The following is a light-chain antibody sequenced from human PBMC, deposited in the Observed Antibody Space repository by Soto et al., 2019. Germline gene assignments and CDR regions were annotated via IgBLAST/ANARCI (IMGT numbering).Light chain of an antibody. CDR3: SSYGGSNNVV. J-gene: IGLJ2*01. CDR1: SSDVGGYNY. Sequence: QSVLTQPPSASRSPGQSVTISCTGTSSDVGGYNYVSWYQQHPGTAPKLMIYEVVKRPSGVPDRFSGSKSGNTASLTVSGLQAEDESDYYCSSYGGSNNVVFGGGTKLTVL. V-gene: IGLV2-8*02. CDR2: EVV.